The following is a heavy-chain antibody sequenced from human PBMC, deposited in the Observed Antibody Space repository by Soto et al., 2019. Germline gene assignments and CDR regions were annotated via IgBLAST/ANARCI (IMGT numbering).Heavy chain of an antibody. CDR1: GGSISRYY. J-gene: IGHJ5*02. D-gene: IGHD3-10*01. V-gene: IGHV4-59*01. CDR3: ASDPGAESYYGWFDP. Sequence: QVQLQESGPGLVKPSETLSLTCTVSGGSISRYYWNWIRQPPGKGLEWIGYIYYSGSTNYNPSLKPRTTISVDTSKAHFCLRLGSVTAADTAVYYGASDPGAESYYGWFDPWGQGTLVTVSS. CDR2: IYYSGST.